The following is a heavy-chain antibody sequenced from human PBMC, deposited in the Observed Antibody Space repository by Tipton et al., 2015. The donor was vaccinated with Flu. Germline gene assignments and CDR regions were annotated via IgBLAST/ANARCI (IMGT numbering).Heavy chain of an antibody. J-gene: IGHJ5*02. CDR3: AGRDFSNYVSEPKNWFDP. V-gene: IGHV4-38-2*01. CDR1: GDSISSRYY. D-gene: IGHD4-11*01. CDR2: INPNGNA. Sequence: TLSLTCAVSGDSISSRYYWAWIRQPPGRGLEWIGNINPNGNAYHNPSLKSRVTISVDRSKNRFSLKVSSVTAADTAVYYCAGRDFSNYVSEPKNWFDPWGQGTLVTVSS.